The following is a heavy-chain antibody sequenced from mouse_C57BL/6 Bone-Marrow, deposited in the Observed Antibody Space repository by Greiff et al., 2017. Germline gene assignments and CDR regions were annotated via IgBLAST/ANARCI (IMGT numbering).Heavy chain of an antibody. V-gene: IGHV1-78*01. D-gene: IGHD2-3*01. Sequence: QVQLQQSDAELVKPGASVKISCKVSGYTFTDHTIHWMKQRPEQGREWIGYIYPREGSTKYNEKFKGKATLTADKSSSTAYMQLNSLTSEDSAVYFCARVYDGYPAWFAYWGQGTLVTVSA. J-gene: IGHJ3*01. CDR3: ARVYDGYPAWFAY. CDR1: GYTFTDHT. CDR2: IYPREGST.